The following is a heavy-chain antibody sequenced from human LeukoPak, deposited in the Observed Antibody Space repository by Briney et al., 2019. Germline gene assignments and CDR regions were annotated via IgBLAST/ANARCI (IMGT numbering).Heavy chain of an antibody. Sequence: LSLTCTVSGGSISSGGYYWSWIRQAPGKGLEWVAVISYDGSNKYYADSVKGRFTISRDNSKNTLYLQMNSLRAEDTAVYYCARGRSGSGFYYFDYWGQGTLVTVSS. J-gene: IGHJ4*02. CDR2: ISYDGSNK. CDR1: GGSISSGG. D-gene: IGHD6-19*01. CDR3: ARGRSGSGFYYFDY. V-gene: IGHV3-30-3*01.